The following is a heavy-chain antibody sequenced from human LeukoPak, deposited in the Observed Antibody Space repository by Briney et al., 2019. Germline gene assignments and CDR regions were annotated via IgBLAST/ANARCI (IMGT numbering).Heavy chain of an antibody. CDR2: ISSRSCYI. CDR3: ARELGITGTTAFDY. V-gene: IGHV3-21*01. J-gene: IGHJ4*02. Sequence: ISSRSCYIYYADSVKGRFTISRDNAKNSLYLQMNSLRAEDTAVYYCARELGITGTTAFDYWGQGTLVTVSS. D-gene: IGHD1-20*01.